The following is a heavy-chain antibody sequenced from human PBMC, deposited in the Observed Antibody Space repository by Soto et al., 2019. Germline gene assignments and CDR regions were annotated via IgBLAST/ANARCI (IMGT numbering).Heavy chain of an antibody. CDR3: ARVRYYDSSGYPRHLVEY. Sequence: PGGSLRLSCAASGFTFIDYYMSWIRQAPGKGLEWVSYISSSSSYTNYADSVKGRFTISRDNAKNSLYLQMNSLRAEDTAVYYCARVRYYDSSGYPRHLVEYWGQGT. CDR2: ISSSSSYT. D-gene: IGHD3-22*01. CDR1: GFTFIDYY. V-gene: IGHV3-11*06. J-gene: IGHJ4*02.